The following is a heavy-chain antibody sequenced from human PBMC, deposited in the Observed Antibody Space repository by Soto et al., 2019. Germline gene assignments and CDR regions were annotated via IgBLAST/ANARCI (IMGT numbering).Heavy chain of an antibody. CDR1: GHTLTELS. CDR3: ARDGGLMYRIIGRFDP. J-gene: IGHJ5*02. CDR2: FDPEGGEA. V-gene: IGHV1-24*01. Sequence: GASVKVSCKISGHTLTELSIHWVRQAPGKGLEWMGGFDPEGGEAIYAQKWHGRVTVTEDTVTGTAYMELRSLRSDDTAVYYCARDGGLMYRIIGRFDPWGQGTLVTVSS. D-gene: IGHD3-3*02.